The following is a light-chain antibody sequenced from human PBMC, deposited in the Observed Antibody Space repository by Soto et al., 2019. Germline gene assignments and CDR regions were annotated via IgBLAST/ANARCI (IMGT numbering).Light chain of an antibody. CDR2: VGTGGIVG. J-gene: IGLJ2*01. V-gene: IGLV9-49*01. Sequence: QSVLTQPPSASASLGASVTLTCTLSSAYSNYKVDWYQQRPGKGPRFVMRVGTGGIVGSKGDGVPDRFSVLGSGLNRYLTIKNIQEEDESDYHCGADHGSGGNFVVVFGGGTKLTVL. CDR1: SAYSNYK. CDR3: GADHGSGGNFVVV.